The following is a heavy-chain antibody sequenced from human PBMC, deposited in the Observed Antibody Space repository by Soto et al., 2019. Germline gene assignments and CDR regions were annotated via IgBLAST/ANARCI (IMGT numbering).Heavy chain of an antibody. CDR2: IDPSDSYT. V-gene: IGHV5-10-1*01. D-gene: IGHD6-13*01. CDR1: GYSFTSYW. J-gene: IGHJ6*02. CDR3: AHEGGSSWYDYYGMDV. Sequence: PGASLKISGKGSGYSFTSYWISWVRQMPGKGLEWMGRIDPSDSYTSYSPSLQCHVTISADKSISTAYLQWSSLKASDTAMYYCAHEGGSSWYDYYGMDVWGQGTTVTVSS.